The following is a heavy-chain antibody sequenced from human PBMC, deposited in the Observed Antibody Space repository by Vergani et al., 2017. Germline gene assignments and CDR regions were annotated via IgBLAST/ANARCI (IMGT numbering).Heavy chain of an antibody. CDR3: ARHYPIVVVPAAGIYYYYMDV. V-gene: IGHV7-4-1*02. Sequence: QVQLVQSGSELKKPGASVKVSCKASGYTFTSYAMNWVRQAPGQGLEWMGWINTNTGNPTYAQGFTGRFVFSLDTSVSTAYLQISSQKAEDTAVYYCARHYPIVVVPAAGIYYYYMDVWGKGTTVTVSS. D-gene: IGHD2-2*01. CDR2: INTNTGNP. CDR1: GYTFTSYA. J-gene: IGHJ6*03.